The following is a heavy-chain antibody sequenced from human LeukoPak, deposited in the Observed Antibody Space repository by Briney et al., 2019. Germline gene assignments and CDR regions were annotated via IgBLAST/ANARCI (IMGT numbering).Heavy chain of an antibody. V-gene: IGHV4-39*01. D-gene: IGHD6-19*01. CDR1: GGPISSRGYY. Sequence: SDTLSLTCTVSGGPISSRGYYWGWIRQPPGKGLEWIGSIYCSEITHTNPSLKSRLTISVDTCKHQFALTLSSLSAPDTAGYYCGRHGSGSSSRRYDYWAQGTLVTVS. J-gene: IGHJ4*02. CDR2: IYCSEIT. CDR3: GRHGSGSSSRRYDY.